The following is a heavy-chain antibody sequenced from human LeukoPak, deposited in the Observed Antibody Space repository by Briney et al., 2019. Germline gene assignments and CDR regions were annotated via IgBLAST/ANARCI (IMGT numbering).Heavy chain of an antibody. V-gene: IGHV3-20*04. D-gene: IGHD3-10*02. CDR1: GFTFSSYA. Sequence: GGSLRLSCAASGFTFSSYAMSWVRQAPGKGLVWVSGINWNGGSTGYADSVKGRFTISRDNAKSMLFLQLNSLRAEDTALYYCARDLHYYVAMDVWGQGTTVTVSS. CDR2: INWNGGST. J-gene: IGHJ6*02. CDR3: ARDLHYYVAMDV.